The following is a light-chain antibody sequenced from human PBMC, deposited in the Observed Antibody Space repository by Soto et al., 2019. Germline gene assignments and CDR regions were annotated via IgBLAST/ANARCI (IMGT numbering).Light chain of an antibody. CDR2: QDS. J-gene: IGLJ2*01. CDR1: KLGDKY. CDR3: QAWDSSTVV. V-gene: IGLV3-1*01. Sequence: SYELTQPPSVSVSPGPTASLTCSGGKLGDKYACWYQQKPGQSPVLVIYQDSRRPSGIPERFSGSNSGNTATLTIRGTQAMDEADYYCQAWDSSTVVFGGGTKLTVL.